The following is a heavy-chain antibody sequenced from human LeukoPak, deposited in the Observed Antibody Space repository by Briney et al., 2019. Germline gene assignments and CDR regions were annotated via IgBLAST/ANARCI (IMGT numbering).Heavy chain of an antibody. D-gene: IGHD4-17*01. CDR2: ISYDGSTS. J-gene: IGHJ2*01. CDR3: AEGAVTTLRNWYFDL. CDR1: GFTFGSSA. Sequence: GRSLRLSCAASGFTFGSSAMHWVRQAPGKGLEWVAFISYDGSTSYYTDSVKGRFTVSRDNSKNTLSLQMNNLRPEDTAVFSCAEGAVTTLRNWYFDLWGRGTLVTVSS. V-gene: IGHV3-30*18.